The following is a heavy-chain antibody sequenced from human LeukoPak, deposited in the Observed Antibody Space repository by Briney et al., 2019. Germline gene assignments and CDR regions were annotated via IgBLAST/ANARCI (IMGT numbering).Heavy chain of an antibody. CDR3: AKDPIFSGSYGVFDY. D-gene: IGHD1-26*01. J-gene: IGHJ4*02. CDR2: IIDSGNSI. Sequence: GGSLRLSCAASGFTFSSCAMSWVRQAPGKGLEWVSTIIDSGNSIYYADSAEGRFTISRDNSKNTLYLQMNSLRAGDTAVYYCAKDPIFSGSYGVFDYWGLGTLVTVAS. V-gene: IGHV3-23*01. CDR1: GFTFSSCA.